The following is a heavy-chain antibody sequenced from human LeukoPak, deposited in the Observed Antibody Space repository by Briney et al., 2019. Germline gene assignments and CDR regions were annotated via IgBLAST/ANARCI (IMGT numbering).Heavy chain of an antibody. D-gene: IGHD5-12*01. CDR2: IGTAGDP. CDR1: GFTFSSYD. V-gene: IGHV3-13*05. J-gene: IGHJ3*02. Sequence: GGSLKLSCAASGFTFSSYDMHWVRQGTGKGLEWVSVIGTAGDPYYPGSVKGRFTISRENAKNSLYLQMNSLRADDTAVYYCARSLPCHGYNPRDCGAFDIWGQGTMVTVSS. CDR3: ARSLPCHGYNPRDCGAFDI.